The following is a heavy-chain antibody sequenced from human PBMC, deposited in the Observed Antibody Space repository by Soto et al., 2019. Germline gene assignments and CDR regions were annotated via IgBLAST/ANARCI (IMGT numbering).Heavy chain of an antibody. D-gene: IGHD1-1*01. Sequence: ASLRVSCKASVYTFTSYAMHWVRQAPGQNLEWMGWINAGNGNTKYSQKFQGRVTITIDTSARTAYMELSSLRSEETALYNCERKPEQRYAFDIWGQGTMVTGS. CDR3: ERKPEQRYAFDI. CDR2: INAGNGNT. V-gene: IGHV1-3*01. CDR1: VYTFTSYA. J-gene: IGHJ3*02.